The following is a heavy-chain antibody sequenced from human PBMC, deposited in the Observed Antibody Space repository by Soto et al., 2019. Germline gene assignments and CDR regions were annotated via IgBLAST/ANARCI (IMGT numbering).Heavy chain of an antibody. Sequence: ASVKVSCKASGYTFTSYGISWVRQAPGQGLEWMGWISAYNGNTNYAQKLQGRVTMTTGTSTSTAYMELRSLRSDDTAVYYCARAAPQLPGVLYYYYYMDVWGKGTTVTVSS. CDR1: GYTFTSYG. J-gene: IGHJ6*03. D-gene: IGHD2-2*01. V-gene: IGHV1-18*01. CDR3: ARAAPQLPGVLYYYYYMDV. CDR2: ISAYNGNT.